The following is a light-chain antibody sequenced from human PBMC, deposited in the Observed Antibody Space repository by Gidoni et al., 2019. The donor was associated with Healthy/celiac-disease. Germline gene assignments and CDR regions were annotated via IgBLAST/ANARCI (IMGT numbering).Light chain of an antibody. CDR2: RNN. J-gene: IGLJ2*01. Sequence: QSALTQPPSASGTLAQTVTISCSGSSSNIGSNTVNWYQQPPGTAPKLPIDRNNQRPSGGPDRFSGSKSGTSASLAISGLQSEDEADYYCAAWDDSLNGHVVFGGGTKLTVL. CDR1: SSNIGSNT. CDR3: AAWDDSLNGHVV. V-gene: IGLV1-44*01.